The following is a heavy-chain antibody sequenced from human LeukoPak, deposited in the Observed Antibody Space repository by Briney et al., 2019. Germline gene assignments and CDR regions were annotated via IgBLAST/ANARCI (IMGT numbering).Heavy chain of an antibody. V-gene: IGHV3-30*04. CDR3: AREVTSERGDDAFDI. CDR1: GFSFSSYA. Sequence: GGSLRLSCAASGFSFSSYAMHWVRQAPGKGLEWVAVISHDGNNKYYADSVKGRFTISRDNSKNTLYLQMNSLRAEDTAVYYCAREVTSERGDDAFDIWGQGTMVTVSS. CDR2: ISHDGNNK. J-gene: IGHJ3*02. D-gene: IGHD1-1*01.